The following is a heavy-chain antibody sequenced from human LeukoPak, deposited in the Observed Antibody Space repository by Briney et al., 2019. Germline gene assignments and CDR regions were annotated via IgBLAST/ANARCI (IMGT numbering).Heavy chain of an antibody. CDR2: IRSKANSYAT. CDR3: TRQEGDYGDYVLYY. Sequence: GGSLRLSCAASGFTFSGSAMHWVRQASGRGLEWVGRIRSKANSYATAYAASVKGRFTISRDDSKNTAYLQMNSLKTEDTAVYYCTRQEGDYGDYVLYYWGQGTLVTVSS. D-gene: IGHD4-17*01. J-gene: IGHJ4*02. V-gene: IGHV3-73*01. CDR1: GFTFSGSA.